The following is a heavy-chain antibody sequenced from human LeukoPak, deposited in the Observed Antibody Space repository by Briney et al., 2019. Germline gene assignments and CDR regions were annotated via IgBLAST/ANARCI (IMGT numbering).Heavy chain of an antibody. D-gene: IGHD1-26*01. V-gene: IGHV3-72*01. CDR1: GFTLSDHY. CDR2: TRNKANSHTT. CDR3: AREGATTDFDY. Sequence: KPGGSLRLSCAASGFTLSDHYMDWVRQAPGKGPEWVGRTRNKANSHTTEYAASVKGRFTISRDDSKNSLYLQMNSLKTEDTAVYYCAREGATTDFDYWGQGTLVTVSS. J-gene: IGHJ4*02.